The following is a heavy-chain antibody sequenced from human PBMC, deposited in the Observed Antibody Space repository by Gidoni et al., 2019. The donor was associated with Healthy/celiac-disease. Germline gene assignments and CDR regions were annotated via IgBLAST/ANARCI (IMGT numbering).Heavy chain of an antibody. V-gene: IGHV4-34*01. CDR2: LNHSGST. D-gene: IGHD2-15*01. CDR1: GGSFSGYY. CDR3: ARGRVVVVVAAYNWFDP. J-gene: IGHJ5*02. Sequence: QVQLQQWGAGLLKPSETLSLTCAVYGGSFSGYYWSWIRQPPGKGLEWIGELNHSGSTNYNPSLKSRVTISVDTSKNQFSLKLSSVTAADTAVYYCARGRVVVVVAAYNWFDPWGQGTLVTVSS.